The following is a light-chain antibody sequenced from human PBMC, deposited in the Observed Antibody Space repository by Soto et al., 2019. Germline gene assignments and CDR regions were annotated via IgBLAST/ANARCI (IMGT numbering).Light chain of an antibody. CDR1: QSVSSAY. Sequence: EIVLTQSPGTLSLSPGERATLSCRASQSVSSAYLAWYQQKPGQAPRLLIYGASSRATGIPDRFSGRGSGTDFTLTISRQEPEDLAVYYCQQYGSSPYTCGQGTKREIK. CDR2: GAS. J-gene: IGKJ2*01. V-gene: IGKV3-20*01. CDR3: QQYGSSPYT.